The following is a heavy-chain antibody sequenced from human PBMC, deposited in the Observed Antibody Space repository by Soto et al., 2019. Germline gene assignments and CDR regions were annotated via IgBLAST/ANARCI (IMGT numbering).Heavy chain of an antibody. V-gene: IGHV1-18*01. CDR3: ARDYQLLNYGTLVY. CDR1: GYTLTSYG. D-gene: IGHD2-2*01. CDR2: ISTYNGNT. Sequence: QVQLVQSGAEVKKPGASVKVSCKACGYTLTSYGISWVRQAPGQGLEWMGWISTYNGNTNYAQRLQGRVTLTTDTSTSAAYMELRSLRSDDTAVYYCARDYQLLNYGTLVYWGQGTLVSVSS. J-gene: IGHJ4*02.